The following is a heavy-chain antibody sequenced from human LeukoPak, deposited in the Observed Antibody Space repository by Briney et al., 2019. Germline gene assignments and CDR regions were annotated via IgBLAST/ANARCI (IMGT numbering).Heavy chain of an antibody. CDR3: ARTKLNYGSGSYPFDY. CDR2: INHSGST. CDR1: GGSFSGYY. V-gene: IGHV4-34*01. D-gene: IGHD3-10*01. Sequence: SETLSLTCAVYGGSFSGYYWSWIRQPPGKGLEWIGEINHSGSTNYNPSLKSRVTLSVDTSKNQFSLKLSSVTAADTAVYYCARTKLNYGSGSYPFDYWGQGTLVTVSS. J-gene: IGHJ4*02.